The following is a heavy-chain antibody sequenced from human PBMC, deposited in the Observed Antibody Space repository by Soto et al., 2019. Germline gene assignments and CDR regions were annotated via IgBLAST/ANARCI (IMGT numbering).Heavy chain of an antibody. CDR3: ARRYGASFDY. V-gene: IGHV4-59*01. CDR1: GDSISNYY. CDR2: IDYSGST. D-gene: IGHD4-17*01. J-gene: IGHJ4*02. Sequence: SETLSLTCSVSGDSISNYYWNWIRQPPGKGLGWIGYIDYSGSTNYNPSLKSRVTISVDTSKNQFSLKLSSVTSADTAVYYCARRYGASFDYWGQGTLVTVSS.